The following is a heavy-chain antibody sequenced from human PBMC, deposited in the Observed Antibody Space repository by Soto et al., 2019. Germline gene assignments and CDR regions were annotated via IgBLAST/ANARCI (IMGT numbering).Heavy chain of an antibody. D-gene: IGHD3-16*02. V-gene: IGHV2-5*02. CDR1: GFSLNTRGVG. Sequence: SGPTLVNPTQTLTLTCTFSGFSLNTRGVGVGWIRQPPGKALEWLAVIYWDDDRRHSPSLNSRLTITKDTSRNQVVLTMTNMDPVDTATYYCAHILITYGGVIGLDAFDNWGQGTMVTVS. CDR3: AHILITYGGVIGLDAFDN. J-gene: IGHJ3*02. CDR2: IYWDDDR.